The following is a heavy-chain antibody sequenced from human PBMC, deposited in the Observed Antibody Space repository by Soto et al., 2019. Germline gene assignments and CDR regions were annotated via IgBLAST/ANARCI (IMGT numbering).Heavy chain of an antibody. CDR2: IIPIFGTA. CDR1: GGTFSSYA. J-gene: IGHJ5*02. CDR3: ARDRYYDSSGYLNWFDP. Sequence: QVQLVQSGAEVKKPGSSVKVSCKASGGTFSSYAISWVRQAPGQGLEWMGGIIPIFGTANYAQKFQGRVTITADKSTSTAYMELSSLRSEDTAVYYCARDRYYDSSGYLNWFDPWGQGTLVTVSS. D-gene: IGHD3-22*01. V-gene: IGHV1-69*06.